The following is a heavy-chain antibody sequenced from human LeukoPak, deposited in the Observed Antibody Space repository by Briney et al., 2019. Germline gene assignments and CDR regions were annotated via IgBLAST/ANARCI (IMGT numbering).Heavy chain of an antibody. D-gene: IGHD6-25*01. V-gene: IGHV3-30*03. CDR2: ISYDGSNK. CDR1: GFTFSSYG. CDR3: GKGSGSYYYYYMDV. Sequence: GGSLRLSCAASGFTFSSYGMHWVRQAPGKGLEWVAVISYDGSNKYYADSVKGRFTISRDNSKNTLYLQMNSLRADDTAVYYCGKGSGSYYYYYMDVWGKGTTVTVSS. J-gene: IGHJ6*03.